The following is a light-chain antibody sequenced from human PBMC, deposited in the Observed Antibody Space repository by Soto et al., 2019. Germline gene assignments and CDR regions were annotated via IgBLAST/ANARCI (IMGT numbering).Light chain of an antibody. V-gene: IGLV2-11*01. Sequence: QSVLTQPRSVSGSPGQSVTISCTGTSSDVGGYNYVSWYQQHPGKAPKLMIYDVTKRPLGVPDRLSGSKSGNTASLTISGLRAEDEADYYCSSYTTTNSLVFGIGTKVTVL. CDR1: SSDVGGYNY. J-gene: IGLJ1*01. CDR3: SSYTTTNSLV. CDR2: DVT.